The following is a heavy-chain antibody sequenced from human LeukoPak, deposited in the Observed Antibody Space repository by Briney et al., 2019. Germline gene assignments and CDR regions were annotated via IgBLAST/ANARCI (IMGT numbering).Heavy chain of an antibody. Sequence: PSETLSRTCDVSGGSTSGYFWSWIRQPPGKGPEWIGEINHSVSTKYIPSLKSRLTISVDTSKNQFSLKLTSVTAADTAVYYCARVDGFGESPLDAFDVWGQGTMVTVSS. D-gene: IGHD3-10*01. CDR1: GGSTSGYF. CDR3: ARVDGFGESPLDAFDV. CDR2: INHSVST. V-gene: IGHV4-34*01. J-gene: IGHJ3*01.